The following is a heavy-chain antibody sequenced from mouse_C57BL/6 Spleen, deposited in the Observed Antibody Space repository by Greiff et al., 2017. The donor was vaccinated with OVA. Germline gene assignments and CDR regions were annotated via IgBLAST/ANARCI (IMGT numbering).Heavy chain of an antibody. CDR3: ARQGTTVPWYFDV. Sequence: VQLQQSGPVLVKPGASVKMSCKASGYTFTDYYMNWVKQSHGKSLEWIGVINPYNGGTSYNQKFKGKATLTVDKSSSTAYMELNSLTSEDSAVYYCARQGTTVPWYFDVWGTGTTVTVSS. CDR2: INPYNGGT. V-gene: IGHV1-19*01. D-gene: IGHD1-1*01. J-gene: IGHJ1*03. CDR1: GYTFTDYY.